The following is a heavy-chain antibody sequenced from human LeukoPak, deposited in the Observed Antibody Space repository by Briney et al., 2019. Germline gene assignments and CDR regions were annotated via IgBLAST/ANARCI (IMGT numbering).Heavy chain of an antibody. Sequence: PGGSLRLSCAGTGFTFSDYWMSWVRQAPGKGLEWVANIKQDGSEKYYVDSVKGRFTISRDNAKNSLYLQMNSLRAEDTAVYYCARVAGSSSWYYYYYYMDVWGKRTTVTVSS. CDR3: ARVAGSSSWYYYYYYMDV. CDR1: GFTFSDYW. J-gene: IGHJ6*03. D-gene: IGHD6-13*01. V-gene: IGHV3-7*01. CDR2: IKQDGSEK.